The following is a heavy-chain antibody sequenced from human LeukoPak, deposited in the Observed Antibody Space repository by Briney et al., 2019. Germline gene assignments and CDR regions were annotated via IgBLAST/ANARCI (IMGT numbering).Heavy chain of an antibody. J-gene: IGHJ3*02. CDR1: GGSFSGYY. CDR2: INHSGST. Sequence: SETLSLTCAVYGGSFSGYYWSWIRQPPGKGLEWIGEINHSGSTNYNPSLKSRVTISVETSKNQFSLNLSSVTAADTAVYYCARSISLVYAIRGTFDIWGQGTLVTVSS. CDR3: ARSISLVYAIRGTFDI. V-gene: IGHV4-34*01. D-gene: IGHD2-8*01.